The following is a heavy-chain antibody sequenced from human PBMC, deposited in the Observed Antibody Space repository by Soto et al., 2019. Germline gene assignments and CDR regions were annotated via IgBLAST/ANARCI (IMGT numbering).Heavy chain of an antibody. D-gene: IGHD3-3*01. CDR1: GFIFGDHV. J-gene: IGHJ6*02. V-gene: IGHV3-66*01. CDR2: IDTAGRA. CDR3: ARGATYYDFWSGHYTSYTYYGMDV. Sequence: EVQLVESGGRLVQRGGSLRLSCSGSGFIFGDHVMDWVRQAPGKGLEWVSVIDTAGRANYAESVKGRFTNSRDNSKNTLYLQMNSLRVEDTAVYYCARGATYYDFWSGHYTSYTYYGMDVWGQGTTVTVS.